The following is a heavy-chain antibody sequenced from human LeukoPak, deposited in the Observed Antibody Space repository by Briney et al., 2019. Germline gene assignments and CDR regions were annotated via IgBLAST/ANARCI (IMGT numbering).Heavy chain of an antibody. CDR2: ISYDGSTK. Sequence: PGRSLRLSCAASGFTFSNYGVHWVRQAPGKGLEWVAFISYDGSTKYNVDSVKGRFSISRDNSKSTLHLQMNNLRAEDTALYYCARDDYGFDPWGQGTLVTVSS. J-gene: IGHJ5*02. CDR3: ARDDYGFDP. V-gene: IGHV3-30*04. CDR1: GFTFSNYG. D-gene: IGHD4-17*01.